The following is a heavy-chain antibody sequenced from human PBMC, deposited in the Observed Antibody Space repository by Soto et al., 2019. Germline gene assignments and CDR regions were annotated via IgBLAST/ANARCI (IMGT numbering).Heavy chain of an antibody. Sequence: QVQLVQSGAEVKKPGSSVKVSCKASGGTFSSYSINWVRQAPGQGLEWMGEIIPIFGTANYEQKFQGRVTINADESTSTAYMELSSLRSEDTAVVYCARDGGRHSGGIDYWGQGTLVTVSS. CDR1: GGTFSSYS. CDR2: IIPIFGTA. J-gene: IGHJ4*02. D-gene: IGHD1-26*01. V-gene: IGHV1-69*01. CDR3: ARDGGRHSGGIDY.